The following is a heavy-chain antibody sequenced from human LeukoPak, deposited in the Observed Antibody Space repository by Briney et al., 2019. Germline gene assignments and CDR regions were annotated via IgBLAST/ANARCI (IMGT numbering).Heavy chain of an antibody. D-gene: IGHD3-16*01. J-gene: IGHJ4*02. CDR1: GHNFATHY. CDR3: ARRPGGVLADTDFFES. CDR2: IDPDDSYT. V-gene: IGHV5-10-1*01. Sequence: GESLNISCKDSGHNFATHYINWVRQMPGKGLEWMGRIDPDDSYTNYSPAFQGHVTMSADKSSRTAYLQWSSFEASDTAMYYCARRPGGVLADTDFFESWGQGTLVIVSS.